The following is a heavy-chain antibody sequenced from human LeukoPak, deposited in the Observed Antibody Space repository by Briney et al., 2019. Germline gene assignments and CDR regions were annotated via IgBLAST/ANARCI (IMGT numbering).Heavy chain of an antibody. CDR1: GYSISSGYY. Sequence: SETLSLTCAVSGYSISSGYYWGWIRQPPGKGLEWIASIYHSGSTYYNPSLKSRVTISVDTSKNQFSLKLTSVTAADTAAYYCARRGNSWPYYFDDWGQGTLVTVSS. CDR2: IYHSGST. CDR3: ARRGNSWPYYFDD. D-gene: IGHD6-13*01. V-gene: IGHV4-38-2*01. J-gene: IGHJ4*02.